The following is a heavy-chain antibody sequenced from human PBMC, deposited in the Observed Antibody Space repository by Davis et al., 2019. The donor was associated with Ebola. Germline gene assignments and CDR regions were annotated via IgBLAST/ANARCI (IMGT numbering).Heavy chain of an antibody. CDR2: MNPNSGNT. J-gene: IGHJ4*02. Sequence: AASVKVSCKASGYTFTSYDINWVRQATGQGLEWMGWMNPNSGNTGYAKKFQGRITMTRNISISTAYMELSSLRSDDTYVYYCARRVGARSGFDSWGQGSLVTVSS. CDR1: GYTFTSYD. V-gene: IGHV1-8*01. D-gene: IGHD1-26*01. CDR3: ARRVGARSGFDS.